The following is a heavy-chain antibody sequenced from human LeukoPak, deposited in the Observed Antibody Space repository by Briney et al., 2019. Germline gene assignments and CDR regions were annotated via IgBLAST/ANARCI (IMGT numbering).Heavy chain of an antibody. CDR1: GGSISSYY. D-gene: IGHD4-17*01. J-gene: IGHJ4*02. V-gene: IGHV4-59*12. CDR2: IYYSGST. CDR3: ARESSYGDSYFDY. Sequence: SETLSLTCTVSGGSISSYYWSWIRQPPGKGLEWIANIYYSGSTNYNPSLKSRVTISVDTSKNQFSLKLSSVTAADTAVYYCARESSYGDSYFDYWGQGTLVTVSS.